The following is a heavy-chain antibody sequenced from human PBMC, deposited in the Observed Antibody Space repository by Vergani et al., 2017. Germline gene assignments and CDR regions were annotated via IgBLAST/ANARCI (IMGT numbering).Heavy chain of an antibody. V-gene: IGHV4-34*01. D-gene: IGHD3-22*01. CDR1: GGSFSGYY. CDR2: INHSGST. J-gene: IGHJ3*02. Sequence: QVQLQQWGAGLLKPSETLSLTCAVYGGSFSGYYWSWIRQPPGKGLEWIGEINHSGSTNYNPSLKSRVTISVDTSKNQFSLKLSYVTAADTAVYYCARARSYYYDSSGYFLDAFDIWGQGTMVTVSS. CDR3: ARARSYYYDSSGYFLDAFDI.